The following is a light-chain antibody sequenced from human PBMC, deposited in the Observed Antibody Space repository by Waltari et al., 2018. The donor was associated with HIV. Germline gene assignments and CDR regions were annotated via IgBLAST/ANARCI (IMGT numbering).Light chain of an antibody. Sequence: QPVVTQEPSLTVSPGGTVILTCASSAGVGNRGHCPYWFQQRPGQAPKTLIFDSHNRYSGTPARFTGSFLGGKAALTLTGAQPEDDADYYCLLSYDGDVVFGGGTKLTVL. J-gene: IGLJ2*01. CDR2: DSH. CDR3: LLSYDGDVV. V-gene: IGLV7-46*01. CDR1: AGVGNRGHC.